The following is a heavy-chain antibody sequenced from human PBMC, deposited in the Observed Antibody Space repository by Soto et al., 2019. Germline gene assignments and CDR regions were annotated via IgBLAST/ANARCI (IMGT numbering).Heavy chain of an antibody. D-gene: IGHD2-15*01. CDR2: ISGSGGST. J-gene: IGHJ4*02. V-gene: IGHV3-23*01. CDR1: GFTFSSYA. CDR3: AKDVFSGGSWFYYFNN. Sequence: AGGSLRLSCAASGFTFSSYAMSWVRQAPGKGLEWVSAISGSGGSTYYADSVKGRFTISRDNSKNTLYLQMNSLRAEDTAVYYCAKDVFSGGSWFYYFNNWGQETLVTVSS.